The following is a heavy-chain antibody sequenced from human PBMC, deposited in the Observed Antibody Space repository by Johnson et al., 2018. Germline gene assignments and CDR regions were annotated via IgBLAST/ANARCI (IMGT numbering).Heavy chain of an antibody. V-gene: IGHV3-33*05. J-gene: IGHJ3*02. CDR2: ISYDGSNK. CDR1: GFTFSSYG. Sequence: QVQLGQSGGGVVQPGRSLRLFCAASGFTFSSYGMHWVRQAPGKGLEWVAVISYDGSNKYYADSVKGRFTIPRDNSKNPLYLQMNSLRAEDPAVFYCVTGGNEAFDIWGQGTKVTVSS. D-gene: IGHD3-16*01. CDR3: VTGGNEAFDI.